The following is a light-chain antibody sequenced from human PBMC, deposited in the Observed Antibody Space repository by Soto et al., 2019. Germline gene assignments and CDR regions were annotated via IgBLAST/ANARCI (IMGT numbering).Light chain of an antibody. CDR3: QQSYSTPLT. V-gene: IGKV1-39*01. CDR1: QSITTY. J-gene: IGKJ4*01. Sequence: EIQVTQKTSSLSASVGDRVTITCRASQSITTYLNWYQHKPGEAPNLLIYAASSLQGGVPSRFSGSGSGTDFTLTISSLQPEDFATYYCQQSYSTPLTFGGGSKV. CDR2: AAS.